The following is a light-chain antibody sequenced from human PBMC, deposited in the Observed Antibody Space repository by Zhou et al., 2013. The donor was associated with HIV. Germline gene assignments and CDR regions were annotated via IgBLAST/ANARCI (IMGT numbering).Light chain of an antibody. V-gene: IGKV1-27*01. CDR3: QKYNTVPLA. CDR2: AAS. CDR1: EDISDY. J-gene: IGKJ4*01. Sequence: DIQMTQSPSSLSASIGDSVTITCRASEDISDYLAWYQQKPGKGPRLLIYAASILLSGVPSRFSGSGSGTDFTLRINFLQPEDVATYYCQKYNTVPLAFGGGTTVEI.